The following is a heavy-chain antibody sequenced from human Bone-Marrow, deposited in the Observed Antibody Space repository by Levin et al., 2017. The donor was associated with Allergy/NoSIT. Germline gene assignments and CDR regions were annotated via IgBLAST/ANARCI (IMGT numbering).Heavy chain of an antibody. V-gene: IGHV3-74*01. CDR1: GFTFSSYW. J-gene: IGHJ4*02. CDR2: INSDGSST. Sequence: LSLTCAASGFTFSSYWMHWVRQAPGKGLVWVSRINSDGSSTSYADSVKGRFTISRDNAKNTLYLQMNSLRAEDTAVYYCARGVSDGDYVSYWGQGTLVTVSS. D-gene: IGHD4-17*01. CDR3: ARGVSDGDYVSY.